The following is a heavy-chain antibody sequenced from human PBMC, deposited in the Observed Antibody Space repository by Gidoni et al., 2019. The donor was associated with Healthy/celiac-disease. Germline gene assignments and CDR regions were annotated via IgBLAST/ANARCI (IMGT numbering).Heavy chain of an antibody. V-gene: IGHV3-33*01. Sequence: QVQLVESGGGVVQPGRSLRLSCAASGFTLSIYAMHWVRQAPGKGLGWVAVIWYDGSNKYYADSVKGRFTISRDNSKKTLYLQMNSLRAEDTAVYYCARDLYCSGGSCFRGAYGMDVWGQGTTVTVSS. D-gene: IGHD2-15*01. CDR3: ARDLYCSGGSCFRGAYGMDV. J-gene: IGHJ6*02. CDR2: IWYDGSNK. CDR1: GFTLSIYA.